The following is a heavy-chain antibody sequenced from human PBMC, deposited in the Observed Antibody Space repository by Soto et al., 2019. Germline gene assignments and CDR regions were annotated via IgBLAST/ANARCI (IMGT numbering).Heavy chain of an antibody. Sequence: EVQLVESGGGSVQPGESLRLSCAASEFTLSSYWMHWVRQAPGKGLVWVSRITGDGSGANYADSVKGRFTISRDNAKNTLYLQMHSLRAEDTAVYYCASGRVHGSGSLDYWRQGILVTVSS. J-gene: IGHJ4*02. CDR3: ASGRVHGSGSLDY. CDR2: ITGDGSGA. D-gene: IGHD3-10*01. V-gene: IGHV3-74*01. CDR1: EFTLSSYW.